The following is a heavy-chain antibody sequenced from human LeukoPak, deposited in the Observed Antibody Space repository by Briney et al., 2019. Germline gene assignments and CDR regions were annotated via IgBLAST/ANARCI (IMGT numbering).Heavy chain of an antibody. Sequence: PSEALSLTCTISGGSVSDYYWSWIRQSPGKGLEWIGYIYHTGSTSYSPSLKSRVTISADTSQNQFSLKLSSVTAADTAVYYCASRKLGNDYWGQGTLVTVSS. CDR3: ASRKLGNDY. V-gene: IGHV4-59*02. D-gene: IGHD7-27*01. J-gene: IGHJ4*02. CDR1: GGSVSDYY. CDR2: IYHTGST.